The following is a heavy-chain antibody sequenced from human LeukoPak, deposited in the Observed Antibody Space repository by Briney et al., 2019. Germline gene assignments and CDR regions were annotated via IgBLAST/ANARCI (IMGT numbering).Heavy chain of an antibody. V-gene: IGHV1-69*06. J-gene: IGHJ6*03. CDR3: ARNHNYTDHYNHMDV. Sequence: SVKVSCKASRGTYSYFAINWVRQAPGQGLEWMGGIIPLFGSSNYTHKFKGRVTFTADKSTNTVYMHLSSLRFEDTAVYYCARNHNYTDHYNHMDVWGRGTAITVSS. CDR1: RGTYSYFA. CDR2: IIPLFGSS. D-gene: IGHD3-3*01.